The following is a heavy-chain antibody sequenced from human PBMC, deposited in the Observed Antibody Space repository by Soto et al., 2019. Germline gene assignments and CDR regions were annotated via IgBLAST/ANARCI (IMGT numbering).Heavy chain of an antibody. J-gene: IGHJ4*02. Sequence: SETLSLTCAVYGGSFSGYYWSWIRQPPGKGLEWIGEINHSGSTNYNPSLKSRVTISVDTSKNQFSLKLSSVTAADTAVYYCARGDPRIYFGFDYWGQGTLVTVSS. D-gene: IGHD3-9*01. CDR1: GGSFSGYY. V-gene: IGHV4-34*01. CDR3: ARGDPRIYFGFDY. CDR2: INHSGST.